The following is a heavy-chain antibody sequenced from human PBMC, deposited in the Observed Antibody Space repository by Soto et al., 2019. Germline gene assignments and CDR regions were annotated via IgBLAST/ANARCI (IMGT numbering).Heavy chain of an antibody. J-gene: IGHJ6*02. V-gene: IGHV5-51*01. CDR1: GYSFTSYW. Sequence: PGESLKISCKGSGYSFTSYWIGWVRQMPGKGLEWMGIIYPGDSDTRYSPSFQGQVTISADKSIRTAYLQWSSLKASDTAMYYCARLMSRIAVAGTHYYYGMDVWGQGTTVTVSS. D-gene: IGHD6-19*01. CDR2: IYPGDSDT. CDR3: ARLMSRIAVAGTHYYYGMDV.